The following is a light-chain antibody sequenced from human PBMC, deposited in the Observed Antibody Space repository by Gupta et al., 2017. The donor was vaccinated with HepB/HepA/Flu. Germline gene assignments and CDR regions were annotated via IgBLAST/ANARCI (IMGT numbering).Light chain of an antibody. CDR1: SSDVGSYNL. CDR3: CSYAGSSTYV. J-gene: IGLJ1*01. CDR2: EVS. V-gene: IGLV2-23*02. Sequence: QSALTQSASVSGSPGQSITISCTGTSSDVGSYNLVSWYQQHPGKAPKFMIYEVSKRPSGVSNRFSGSKSSNTASLTISGLQAEDEADYYCCSYAGSSTYVFGTGTKVTVL.